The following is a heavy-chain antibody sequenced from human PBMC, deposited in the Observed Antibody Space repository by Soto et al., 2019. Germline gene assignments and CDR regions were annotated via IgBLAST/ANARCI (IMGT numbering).Heavy chain of an antibody. V-gene: IGHV3-23*01. D-gene: IGHD2-15*01. J-gene: IGHJ4*02. CDR1: GFTFSSYA. CDR3: AKDAHCRGGSCYPYYFDY. CDR2: ISGSGGGT. Sequence: EVQLLESGGGLVQPGGSLRLSCAASGFTFSSYAMNWVRQAPGKGLEWVSTISGSGGGTYYADSVKGRFTISRDNYKTTLYLQRNSLRAEDTAVYYCAKDAHCRGGSCYPYYFDYWGQGTLVTVSS.